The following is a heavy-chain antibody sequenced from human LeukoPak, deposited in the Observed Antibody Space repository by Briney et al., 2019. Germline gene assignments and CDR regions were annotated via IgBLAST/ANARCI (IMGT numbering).Heavy chain of an antibody. J-gene: IGHJ3*02. CDR3: ARGAPPTVAFDDAFDI. V-gene: IGHV4-59*01. Sequence: NSSETLSLTCTVSGGSISSYYWRWIRQPPGKGLEWIGYIYYSGSTNYNPSLKSRVTISVDTSKNQFSLKLSSVTAADTAVYYCARGAPPTVAFDDAFDIWGQGTMVTVSS. CDR2: IYYSGST. CDR1: GGSISSYY. D-gene: IGHD4-23*01.